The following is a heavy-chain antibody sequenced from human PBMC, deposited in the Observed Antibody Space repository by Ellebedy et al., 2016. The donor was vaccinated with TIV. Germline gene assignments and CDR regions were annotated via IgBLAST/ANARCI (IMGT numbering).Heavy chain of an antibody. CDR1: GFTFSSYG. Sequence: GGSLRLSXAASGFTFSSYGMHWVRQAPGKGLEWVAVISYDGSNKYYADSVKGRFTISRDNSKNTLYLQMNSLRAEDTAVYYCAKLALRDGSGSYGYFDYWGQGTLVTVSS. D-gene: IGHD3-10*01. J-gene: IGHJ4*02. CDR3: AKLALRDGSGSYGYFDY. CDR2: ISYDGSNK. V-gene: IGHV3-30*18.